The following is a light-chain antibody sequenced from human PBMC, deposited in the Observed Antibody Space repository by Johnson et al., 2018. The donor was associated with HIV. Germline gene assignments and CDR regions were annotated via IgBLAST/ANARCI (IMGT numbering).Light chain of an antibody. CDR1: SSNIGNNY. CDR3: GTWDSSLSANV. J-gene: IGLJ1*01. Sequence: QSVLTQPPSVSAAPGQKVTISCSGSSSNIGNNYVSWYQQLPGTAPKVLIYDNNKRPSGIPDRFSGSESGTSATLGITGLQTGAEADYYCGTWDSSLSANVFGTGTKVTVL. V-gene: IGLV1-51*01. CDR2: DNN.